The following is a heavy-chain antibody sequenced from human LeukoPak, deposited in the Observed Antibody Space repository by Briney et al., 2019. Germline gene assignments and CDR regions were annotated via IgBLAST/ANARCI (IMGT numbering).Heavy chain of an antibody. CDR3: VRSSIWYRVSDL. V-gene: IGHV3-66*02. CDR2: VYSGGSI. J-gene: IGHJ4*02. CDR1: GFTVSSNY. Sequence: GGSLRLSCAASGFTVSSNYMSWVRQAPGKGLEWVSVVYSGGSIYYADSVKGRFTISRENSKNTLYLQMNSLRAEDTAMYYCVRSSIWYRVSDLWGQGTLVTVSS. D-gene: IGHD6-13*01.